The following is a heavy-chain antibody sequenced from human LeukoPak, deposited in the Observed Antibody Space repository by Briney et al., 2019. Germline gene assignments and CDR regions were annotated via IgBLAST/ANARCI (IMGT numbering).Heavy chain of an antibody. Sequence: PSETLSLTCTVSGGSISSGGYYWSWIRQHPGKGLEWIGYIYYSGSTYYNPSLKGRVTISVDTSKNQFSLKLSSVTAADTAVYYCARALRLGELSLPPFDYWGQGTLVTVSS. CDR1: GGSISSGGYY. D-gene: IGHD3-16*02. J-gene: IGHJ4*02. CDR2: IYYSGST. V-gene: IGHV4-31*03. CDR3: ARALRLGELSLPPFDY.